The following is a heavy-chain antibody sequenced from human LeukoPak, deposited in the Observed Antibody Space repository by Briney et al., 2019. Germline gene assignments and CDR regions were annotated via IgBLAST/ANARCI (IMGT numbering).Heavy chain of an antibody. CDR3: ARLPYGSSGSSPPLFYFDY. V-gene: IGHV3-7*01. Sequence: GGSLRLSCGASGFTFSRYWMTWVRQAPGKGPEWVASIKEDGTEIYYVDSVKGRFTISRDNAKNSVYLQMNRLRAEDTAVYCCARLPYGSSGSSPPLFYFDYWGQGTLVIVSS. CDR1: GFTFSRYW. D-gene: IGHD3-22*01. CDR2: IKEDGTEI. J-gene: IGHJ4*02.